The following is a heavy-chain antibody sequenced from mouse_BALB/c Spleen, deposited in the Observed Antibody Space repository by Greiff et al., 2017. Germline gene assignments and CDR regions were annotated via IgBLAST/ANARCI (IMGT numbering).Heavy chain of an antibody. D-gene: IGHD1-2*01. J-gene: IGHJ4*01. Sequence: SGAELVRPGSSVKISCKASGYAFSSYWMNWVKQRPGQGLEWIGQIYPGDGDTNYNGKFKGKATLTADKSSSTAYMQLSSLTSEDSAVYFCARYPATYYAMDYWGQGTSVTVSS. CDR2: IYPGDGDT. CDR3: ARYPATYYAMDY. V-gene: IGHV1-80*01. CDR1: GYAFSSYW.